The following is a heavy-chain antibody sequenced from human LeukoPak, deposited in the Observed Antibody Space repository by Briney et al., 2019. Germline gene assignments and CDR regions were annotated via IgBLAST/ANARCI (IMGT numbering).Heavy chain of an antibody. CDR3: ARHFDNWDYKKTFYI. V-gene: IGHV4-39*01. CDR1: GGSISSNTYY. Sequence: KPSETLSLTCSVFGGSISSNTYYWVWIRQPPGKGLECVASIHYTGRADYNPSLKSRATISADTSKNHLSLRLSSVTAADTAVYYCARHFDNWDYKKTFYIWGQGTMVTVSS. J-gene: IGHJ3*02. D-gene: IGHD1-7*01. CDR2: IHYTGRA.